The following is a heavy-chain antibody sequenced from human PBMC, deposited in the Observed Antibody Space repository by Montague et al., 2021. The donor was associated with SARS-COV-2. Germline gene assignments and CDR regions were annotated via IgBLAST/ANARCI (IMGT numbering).Heavy chain of an antibody. CDR2: IYYSGSP. D-gene: IGHD5-18*01. CDR3: ARRGYLYWYFDL. Sequence: SETLSLTCTVSGDSISSGNHYWGWVRQSPGKGLEWIAVIYYSGSPYYTPSLKSRVTISVDTSRNQISLKLNSVTAADTAVFYCARRGYLYWYFDLWGRGTLVTVS. V-gene: IGHV4-39*01. J-gene: IGHJ2*01. CDR1: GDSISSGNHY.